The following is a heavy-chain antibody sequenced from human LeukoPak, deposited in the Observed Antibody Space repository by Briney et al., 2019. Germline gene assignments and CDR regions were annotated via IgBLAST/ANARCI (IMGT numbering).Heavy chain of an antibody. CDR1: GFTFSSYG. Sequence: GGSLRLSCAASGFTFSSYGMHWVRQAPGKGLEWVAVISYDGSNKYYADSVKGRFTISRDNSKNTLYLQMNSLRAEDTAVYYCAKEREIVATMFDYWGQGTLVTVSS. D-gene: IGHD5-12*01. CDR3: AKEREIVATMFDY. V-gene: IGHV3-30*18. CDR2: ISYDGSNK. J-gene: IGHJ4*02.